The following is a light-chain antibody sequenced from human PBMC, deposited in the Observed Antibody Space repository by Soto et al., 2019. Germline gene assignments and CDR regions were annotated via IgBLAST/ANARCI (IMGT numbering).Light chain of an antibody. CDR2: DAS. Sequence: EIVLTQSPATLSLSPGERATLSCRASQNVSSYLAWYQQKPGQAPRLLIYDASNRATGIPARFSGSGSGTDLTLTISSLEPEDFAVYFCQQRSNWVFTFGPGTKVDIK. V-gene: IGKV3-11*01. J-gene: IGKJ3*01. CDR3: QQRSNWVFT. CDR1: QNVSSY.